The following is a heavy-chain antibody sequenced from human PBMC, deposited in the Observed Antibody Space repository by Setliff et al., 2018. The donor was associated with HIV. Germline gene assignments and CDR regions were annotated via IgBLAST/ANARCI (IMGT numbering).Heavy chain of an antibody. CDR3: ARVMTTVTFFDY. V-gene: IGHV4-61*02. J-gene: IGHJ4*02. Sequence: PSETLSLTCTVSGGSISSGSYYWSWIRQPAGKGLEWIGRIYTSGSTNYNPSLKSRVTMSVDTSKNQFSLKLSSVTAADTAVYYCARVMTTVTFFDYWGQGTLVTVSS. D-gene: IGHD4-17*01. CDR2: IYTSGST. CDR1: GGSISSGSYY.